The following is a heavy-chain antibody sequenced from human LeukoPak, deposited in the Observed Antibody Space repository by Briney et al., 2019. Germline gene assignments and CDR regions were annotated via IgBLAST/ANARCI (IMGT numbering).Heavy chain of an antibody. V-gene: IGHV3-23*01. Sequence: GGSLRLSCAASGFTFGSYGMSWVRQAPGKGLEWVSGISGSGGSTYYADSVKGRITISRDNSKNTLYLQMNSLRAEDTAVYYCAKVGPSLVRGLIRGGARYYYNYMDVWGKGTTVTISS. CDR1: GFTFGSYG. CDR3: AKVGPSLVRGLIRGGARYYYNYMDV. J-gene: IGHJ6*03. CDR2: ISGSGGST. D-gene: IGHD3-10*01.